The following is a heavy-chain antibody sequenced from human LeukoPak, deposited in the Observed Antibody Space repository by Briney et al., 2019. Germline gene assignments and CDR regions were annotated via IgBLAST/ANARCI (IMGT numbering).Heavy chain of an antibody. Sequence: SVTVSCKASGGTFSRYAISWVRQAPGQGLEWMGRNIPILGIANYAQKFQGRVTITADKSTSTAYMELSSLRSEDTAVYYCASRNYYDSSGYYLYGMDVWGQGTTVTVSS. D-gene: IGHD3-22*01. CDR3: ASRNYYDSSGYYLYGMDV. V-gene: IGHV1-69*04. CDR1: GGTFSRYA. J-gene: IGHJ6*02. CDR2: NIPILGIA.